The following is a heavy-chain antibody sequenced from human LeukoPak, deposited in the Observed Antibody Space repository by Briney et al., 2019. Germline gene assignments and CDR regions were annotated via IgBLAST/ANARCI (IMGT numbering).Heavy chain of an antibody. J-gene: IGHJ4*02. CDR3: GYCSSTSCYEDY. CDR1: GGSISSYY. D-gene: IGHD2-2*01. CDR2: IYTSGST. V-gene: IGHV4-4*07. Sequence: SETLSLTCTVSGGSISSYYWSWLRQPAGKGLEWIGRIYTSGSTNYNPSLKSRVTMSVDTSKNQFSLKLSSVTAADTAVYYCGYCSSTSCYEDYWGQGTLVTVSS.